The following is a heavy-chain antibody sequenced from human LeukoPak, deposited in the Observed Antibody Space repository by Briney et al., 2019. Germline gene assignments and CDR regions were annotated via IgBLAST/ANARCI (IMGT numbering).Heavy chain of an antibody. CDR1: GFTFSSYG. Sequence: GGSLRVSRAASGFTFSSYGMHWVRQAPGKGLEWVAVISYDGSNKYYADSVKGRFTISRDNSKNTLYLQMNSLRAEDTAVYYCAKTFYGDRKDPHDYWGHGTLVTVSS. CDR2: ISYDGSNK. D-gene: IGHD4-17*01. CDR3: AKTFYGDRKDPHDY. V-gene: IGHV3-30*18. J-gene: IGHJ4*01.